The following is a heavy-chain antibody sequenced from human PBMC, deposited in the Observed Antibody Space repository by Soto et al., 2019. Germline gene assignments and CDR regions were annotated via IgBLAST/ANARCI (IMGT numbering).Heavy chain of an antibody. CDR1: GLSSRNFLAYD. J-gene: IGHJ5*01. V-gene: IGHV3-30*18. CDR3: AKVAYDFWTTYNRQGVHFDS. Sequence: VRLVESGGGVAQPGGSLRLSCAVSGLSSRNFLAYDMHWVRQTPGKGLEWVAVISYDGNNKYYSESVKGRFTISRDNSKNTLYLQMSSLSVEDTAVYFCAKVAYDFWTTYNRQGVHFDSWGQGNLVTVSS. D-gene: IGHD3-3*01. CDR2: ISYDGNNK.